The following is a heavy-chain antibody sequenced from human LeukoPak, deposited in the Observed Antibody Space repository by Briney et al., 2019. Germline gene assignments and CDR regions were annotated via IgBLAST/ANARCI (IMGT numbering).Heavy chain of an antibody. CDR1: GYTFTGYY. Sequence: GASVKVSCKASGYTFTGYYIHWVRQAPGQGLEWMGWINPDSGGTNYAQKFQGRVTMTRDTSISTAYMELSRLRSDDTAVYYCASLAHFDGSTYYPDFWGQGTLVTVSS. CDR2: INPDSGGT. V-gene: IGHV1-2*02. CDR3: ASLAHFDGSTYYPDF. J-gene: IGHJ4*02. D-gene: IGHD3-22*01.